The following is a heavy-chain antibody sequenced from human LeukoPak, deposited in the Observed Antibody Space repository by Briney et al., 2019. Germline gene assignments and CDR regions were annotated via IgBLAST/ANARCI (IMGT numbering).Heavy chain of an antibody. CDR2: IIPIFGTA. V-gene: IGHV1-69*05. Sequence: GASVKVSCKASGGTFSSYAISWVRQAPGQGLEWMGGIIPIFGTANYAQKFQGRVTITTDESTSTAYMELSSLRSEDTAVYYCARGPEAFFNGFAPWGRGTLVTVSS. J-gene: IGHJ5*02. CDR1: GGTFSSYA. CDR3: ARGPEAFFNGFAP. D-gene: IGHD1-14*01.